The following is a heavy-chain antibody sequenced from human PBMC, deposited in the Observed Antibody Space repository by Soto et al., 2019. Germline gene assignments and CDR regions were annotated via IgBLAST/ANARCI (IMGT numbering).Heavy chain of an antibody. D-gene: IGHD2-2*01. CDR1: GGSISSGDYH. J-gene: IGHJ5*02. CDR2: FYHSGST. CDR3: ARGETSRDNRFDP. Sequence: PSETLSLTCTVSGGSISSGDYHWSWIRQAPGKVLEWIGYFYHSGSTYSTPSLKSRLIMSVDTSKNQFSLKLRSVTAADTAVYCCARGETSRDNRFDPWGQGTLVTVSS. V-gene: IGHV4-30-4*01.